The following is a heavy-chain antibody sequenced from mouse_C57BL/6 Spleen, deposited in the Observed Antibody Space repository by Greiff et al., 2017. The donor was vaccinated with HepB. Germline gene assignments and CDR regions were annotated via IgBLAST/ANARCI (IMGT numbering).Heavy chain of an antibody. D-gene: IGHD1-1*01. CDR1: GYAFSSYW. CDR2: IYPGDGDT. J-gene: IGHJ4*01. Sequence: VQLQESGAELVKPGASVKISCKASGYAFSSYWMNWVKQRPGKGLEWIGQIYPGDGDTNYNGKFKGKATLTADKSSSTAYMQLSSLTSEDSAVYFCARSGITTVVANYAMDYWGQGTSVTVSS. CDR3: ARSGITTVVANYAMDY. V-gene: IGHV1-80*01.